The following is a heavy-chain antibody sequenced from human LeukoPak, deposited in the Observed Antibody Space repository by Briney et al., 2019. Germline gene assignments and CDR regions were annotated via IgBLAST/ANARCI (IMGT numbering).Heavy chain of an antibody. CDR1: GFTFSTYA. CDR2: IRGDGATK. J-gene: IGHJ4*02. CDR3: ARYYYDSSGYYSPGGPGEDY. D-gene: IGHD3-22*01. V-gene: IGHV3-23*01. Sequence: PGGSLRLSCAASGFTFSTYAMTWVRQAPGKGLEWVSAIRGDGATKFYADSVKGRFTVSRDNAKNSLYLQMNSLRAEDTAVYYCARYYYDSSGYYSPGGPGEDYWGQGTLVTVSS.